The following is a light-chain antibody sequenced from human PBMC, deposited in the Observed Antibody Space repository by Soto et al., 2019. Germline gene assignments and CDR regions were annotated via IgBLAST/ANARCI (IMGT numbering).Light chain of an antibody. CDR2: GAS. Sequence: EIVLTQSPGTLSLSPGERATLSCRASQSVCSNYLAWYQQKPGQAPRLLIYGASRRATGIPDRFSGSGSGTDFTLTISRLEPEDFAVYYCQQYVTSPAFGQGTKVDIK. CDR1: QSVCSNY. V-gene: IGKV3-20*01. J-gene: IGKJ1*01. CDR3: QQYVTSPA.